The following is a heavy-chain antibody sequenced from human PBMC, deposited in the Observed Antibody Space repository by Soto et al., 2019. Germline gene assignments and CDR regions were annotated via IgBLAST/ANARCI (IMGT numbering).Heavy chain of an antibody. CDR3: ARDVGPRDSSGYFWFDP. Sequence: SVKVSCKASGGTFSRYAISWVRQAPGQGLEWMGGIIPIFGTANYAQKFQGRVTITADESTSTAYMELSSLRSEDTAVYYCARDVGPRDSSGYFWFDPWGQGTLVTVSS. D-gene: IGHD3-22*01. CDR1: GGTFSRYA. CDR2: IIPIFGTA. V-gene: IGHV1-69*13. J-gene: IGHJ5*02.